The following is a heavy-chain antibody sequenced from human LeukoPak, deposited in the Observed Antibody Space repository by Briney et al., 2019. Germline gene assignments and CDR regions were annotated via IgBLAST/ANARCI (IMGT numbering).Heavy chain of an antibody. CDR1: GFTFSTYG. D-gene: IGHD3-22*01. J-gene: IGHJ4*02. Sequence: GGSLRLSCAASGFTFSTYGMHWVRHAPGKGLEWVAVIWCDGRTQFYAESVKGRFPVSRDNSKNTLYLQMNSLRAEDTAVYHCARGEYYHESSGYPNYWGQGTLVTGSS. CDR2: IWCDGRTQ. V-gene: IGHV3-33*01. CDR3: ARGEYYHESSGYPNY.